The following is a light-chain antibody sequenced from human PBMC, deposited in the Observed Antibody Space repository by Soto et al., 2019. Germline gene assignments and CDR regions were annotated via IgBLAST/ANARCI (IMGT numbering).Light chain of an antibody. CDR1: QRLLHSNGNIF. J-gene: IGKJ2*01. Sequence: EIVMTQSPASLTVTPGEPASISCRSSQRLLHSNGNIFLDWYLQKPGQSPQLLIYLGSNRASGVPDRASGSVAGTDFTLKIIRVDAEAVGVHYCIQALQTPYTFGQGTKLEIK. CDR2: LGS. CDR3: IQALQTPYT. V-gene: IGKV2-28*01.